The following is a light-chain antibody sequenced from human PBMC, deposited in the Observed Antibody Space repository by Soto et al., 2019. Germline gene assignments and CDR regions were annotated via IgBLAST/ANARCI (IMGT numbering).Light chain of an antibody. Sequence: GLKQSPGTLSLSQGERATLSCRASQSVSSSYLAWYQQKPGQAPRLLIYDVSNRATGIPARFSGSGSGTDFSLTISSLEPEDFAVYYCQQRSHWPRTFGQGTKVDNK. CDR2: DVS. CDR1: QSVSSSY. V-gene: IGKV3D-20*02. CDR3: QQRSHWPRT. J-gene: IGKJ1*01.